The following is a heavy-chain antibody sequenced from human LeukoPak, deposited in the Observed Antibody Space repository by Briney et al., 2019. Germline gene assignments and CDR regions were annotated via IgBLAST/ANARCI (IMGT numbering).Heavy chain of an antibody. CDR3: ARGATISETGYFDF. D-gene: IGHD5-24*01. CDR1: GGSFSRYY. V-gene: IGHV4-34*01. J-gene: IGHJ4*03. CDR2: IDHRGDT. Sequence: PSETLSLTCAVYGGSFSRYYWSWIRQSPGMGLEWIAEIDHRGDTNYNPSVKSRVTISVDTSKNQFSLKVRSLSAADTAVYYCARGATISETGYFDFWGQGTLVTVSS.